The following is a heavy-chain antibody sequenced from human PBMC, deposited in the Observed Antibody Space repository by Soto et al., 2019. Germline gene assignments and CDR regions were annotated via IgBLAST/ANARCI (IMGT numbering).Heavy chain of an antibody. CDR2: IIPIFGTA. Sequence: QVQLVQSGAEVEKPGSSVKVSCKASGGTFSSYAISWVRQAPGQGLEWMGGIIPIFGTANYAQKFQGRVTITADESTSTAHMELSSLRSEDTAVYYCARRSIAARPRKTYYYYNGMDVGGKGTTVTVSS. V-gene: IGHV1-69*01. CDR1: GGTFSSYA. CDR3: ARRSIAARPRKTYYYYNGMDV. D-gene: IGHD6-6*01. J-gene: IGHJ6*04.